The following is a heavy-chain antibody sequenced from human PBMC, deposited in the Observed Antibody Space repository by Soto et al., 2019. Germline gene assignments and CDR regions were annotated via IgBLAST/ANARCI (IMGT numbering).Heavy chain of an antibody. Sequence: QVQLVESGGGVVQPGRSLRLSCAASGFTFSSYGMHWVRQAPGKGLEWVAVISYDGSNKYYADSVKGRFTISRDNSKNTLYLQMNSLRAEDTAVYYCAKAHSGSYFAYYYYGMDVWGQGTTVTVSS. CDR3: AKAHSGSYFAYYYYGMDV. J-gene: IGHJ6*02. D-gene: IGHD1-26*01. V-gene: IGHV3-30*18. CDR1: GFTFSSYG. CDR2: ISYDGSNK.